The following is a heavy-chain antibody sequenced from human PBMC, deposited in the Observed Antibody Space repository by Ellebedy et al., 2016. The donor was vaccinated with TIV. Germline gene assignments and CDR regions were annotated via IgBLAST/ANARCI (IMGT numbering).Heavy chain of an antibody. D-gene: IGHD3-22*01. Sequence: GESLKISCAASGFTFSSHAMSWVRQAPGKGLEWVSAISAIGESAQYADSVRGRFTISRDNSKNMLYLQMSSLRVDDAAVYYCAKLDSSGYYYGRLDYWGQGTLVTVSS. CDR3: AKLDSSGYYYGRLDY. V-gene: IGHV3-23*01. J-gene: IGHJ4*02. CDR2: ISAIGESA. CDR1: GFTFSSHA.